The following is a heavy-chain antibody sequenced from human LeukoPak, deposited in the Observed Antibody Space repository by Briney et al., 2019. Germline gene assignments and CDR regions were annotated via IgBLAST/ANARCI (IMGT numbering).Heavy chain of an antibody. CDR2: ITSGSSYI. J-gene: IGHJ6*03. CDR1: GFTFSSYW. V-gene: IGHV3-21*01. Sequence: GGSLRLSCAASGFTFSSYWMNWVRQAPGQRLEWVSSITSGSSYIYYADSVKGRFTISRDNAKSSLYLQMDSLRAEDTAVYYCARDPYSGNYGAYYYYYMDVWGKGTTVTISS. D-gene: IGHD1-26*01. CDR3: ARDPYSGNYGAYYYYYMDV.